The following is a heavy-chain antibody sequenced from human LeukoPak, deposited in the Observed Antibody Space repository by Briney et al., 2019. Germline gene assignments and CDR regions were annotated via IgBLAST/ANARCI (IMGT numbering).Heavy chain of an antibody. J-gene: IGHJ4*02. Sequence: GGSLRLSCAASGFTFSSYAMSWVRQAPGKGLEWASAISGSGGSTYYADSVKGRFTISRDNSKNTLYLQMNSLRAEDTAVYYCAKAFDMIVAYYFDYWGQGTLVTVSS. V-gene: IGHV3-23*01. CDR1: GFTFSSYA. CDR2: ISGSGGST. CDR3: AKAFDMIVAYYFDY. D-gene: IGHD3-22*01.